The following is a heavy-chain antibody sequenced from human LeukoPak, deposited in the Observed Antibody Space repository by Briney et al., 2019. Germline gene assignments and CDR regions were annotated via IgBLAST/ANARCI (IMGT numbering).Heavy chain of an antibody. J-gene: IGHJ5*02. CDR2: IIPILGIA. CDR1: GGTFSSYA. Sequence: ASVKVSCKASGGTFSSYAISWVRQAPGQGLEWMGRIIPILGIANYAQKFQGRVTITADKSTSTAYMELSSLRSEDTAVYYCARVLSGVRRVDWFDPWGQGTLVTVSS. V-gene: IGHV1-69*04. CDR3: ARVLSGVRRVDWFDP. D-gene: IGHD3-10*01.